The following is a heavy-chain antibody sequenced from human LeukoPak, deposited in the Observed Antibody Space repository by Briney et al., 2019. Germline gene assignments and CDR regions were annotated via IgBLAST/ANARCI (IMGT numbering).Heavy chain of an antibody. CDR3: AKAPRFGDHATEYYYYYMHV. CDR2: ISSSGSTI. Sequence: GGSLRLSCAASGFTFSSYEMNWVRQAPGKGLEWVSYISSSGSTIYYADSVKGRFTISRDNSKNTLYLQMNSLRVEDTAVYYCAKAPRFGDHATEYYYYYMHVWGKGTTVTVSS. CDR1: GFTFSSYE. V-gene: IGHV3-48*03. D-gene: IGHD3-16*01. J-gene: IGHJ6*03.